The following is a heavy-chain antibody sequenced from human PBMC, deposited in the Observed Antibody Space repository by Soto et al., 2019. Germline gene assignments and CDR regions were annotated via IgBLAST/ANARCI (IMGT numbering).Heavy chain of an antibody. V-gene: IGHV3-23*01. Sequence: EVQLMESGGGLVQPGGSLRLSCAASGFTFSSYAMSWVRQAPGKGLEWVSTYGSSGNTYYADSVKGRFTISRDNSKNTLFLQMNSLRAEDTAVYYCAKRNTAGSTRLYSFDYWGQGTLVTVSS. CDR1: GFTFSSYA. CDR2: TYGSSGNT. J-gene: IGHJ4*02. D-gene: IGHD2-2*01. CDR3: AKRNTAGSTRLYSFDY.